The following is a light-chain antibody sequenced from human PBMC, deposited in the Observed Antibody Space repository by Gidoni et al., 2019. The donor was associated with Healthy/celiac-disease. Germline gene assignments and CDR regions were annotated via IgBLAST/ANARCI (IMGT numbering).Light chain of an antibody. V-gene: IGKV2-28*01. Sequence: DFVMTQSPLPLPVTPGEPASISCRSSQSPLHSNGYNYLDWYLQKPGQSPQLLIYLGSNRASGVPERFSGSGSGTDFTLKISRVEAEDVGVYYCIQAQKTPRTFGQGTKVEIK. CDR3: IQAQKTPRT. J-gene: IGKJ1*01. CDR1: QSPLHSNGYNY. CDR2: LGS.